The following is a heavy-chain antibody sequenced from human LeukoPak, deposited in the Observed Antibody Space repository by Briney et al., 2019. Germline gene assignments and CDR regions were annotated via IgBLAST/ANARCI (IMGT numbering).Heavy chain of an antibody. V-gene: IGHV5-51*01. CDR2: IYPGDSDT. D-gene: IGHD2-2*01. CDR1: GYSFTSYW. Sequence: GESLKISCKGSGYSFTSYWIGWVRQMPGKGLEWMGIIYPGDSDTRYSPSFQGQVTISADKSISTAYLQWSSLKASDTAIYYCARQYCSSTSCYYFDYWGQGTLVTVSS. CDR3: ARQYCSSTSCYYFDY. J-gene: IGHJ4*02.